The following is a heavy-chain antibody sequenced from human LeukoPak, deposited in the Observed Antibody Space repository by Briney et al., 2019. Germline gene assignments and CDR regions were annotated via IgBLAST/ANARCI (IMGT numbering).Heavy chain of an antibody. CDR3: ARYYYDSSGYYKLYGPANNWFDP. Sequence: ASVKVSCKASGYTFTSYGISWVRQAPGQGLEWMGWISAYNGNTNYAQKLQGRVTMTRDMSTSTVYMELSSLRSEDTAVYYCARYYYDSSGYYKLYGPANNWFDPWGQGTLVTVSS. CDR1: GYTFTSYG. CDR2: ISAYNGNT. V-gene: IGHV1-18*01. J-gene: IGHJ5*02. D-gene: IGHD3-22*01.